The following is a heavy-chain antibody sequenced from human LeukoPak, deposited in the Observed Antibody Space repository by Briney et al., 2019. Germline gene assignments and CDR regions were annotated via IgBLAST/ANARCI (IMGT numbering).Heavy chain of an antibody. CDR2: ISSSTRTI. Sequence: PGGSLRLSCAASGFTLSLYSMNWVRQAPGKGLEWVSYISSSTRTIYYADSVKGRFTISRDSAKDSLYLQMNSLRDEDTAVYYCARARWELLYNFDYWGQGTLVTVSS. CDR3: ARARWELLYNFDY. D-gene: IGHD1-26*01. V-gene: IGHV3-48*02. CDR1: GFTLSLYS. J-gene: IGHJ4*02.